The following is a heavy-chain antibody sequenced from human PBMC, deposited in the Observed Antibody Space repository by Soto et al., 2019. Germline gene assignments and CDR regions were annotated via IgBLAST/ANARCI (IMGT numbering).Heavy chain of an antibody. CDR1: GGSISSSSYF. Sequence: SETLSLTCSVSGGSISSSSYFWGWIRQPPGKGLEWIGSIYYSGSTYYNPSLKSRVTVSVDTSKNQFSLRLSSVTAADTALYYCARQGYYGSGSYYKFRWFDPWGQGTLVTVSS. CDR2: IYYSGST. D-gene: IGHD3-10*01. V-gene: IGHV4-39*01. CDR3: ARQGYYGSGSYYKFRWFDP. J-gene: IGHJ5*02.